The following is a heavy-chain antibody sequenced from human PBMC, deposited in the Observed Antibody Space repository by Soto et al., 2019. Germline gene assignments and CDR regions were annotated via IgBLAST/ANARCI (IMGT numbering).Heavy chain of an antibody. CDR3: ARDRAAARPYYYGMDV. CDR1: GGTFSSYA. CDR2: IIPIFGTA. Sequence: QVQLVQACADVKKPGSSVKVACKASGGTFSSYAISWVRQAPGQGLEWMGGIIPIFGTANYAQKFQGRVTITADESTSTAYMELSSLRSEDTAVYYCARDRAAARPYYYGMDVWGQGTTVTVSS. J-gene: IGHJ6*02. D-gene: IGHD6-13*01. V-gene: IGHV1-69*01.